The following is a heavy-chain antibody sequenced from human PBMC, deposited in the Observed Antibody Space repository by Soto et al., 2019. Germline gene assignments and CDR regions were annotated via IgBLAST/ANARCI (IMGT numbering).Heavy chain of an antibody. CDR3: ARGIVAARSGNWFEP. CDR2: LTSSGGIT. D-gene: IGHD6-6*01. J-gene: IGHJ5*02. V-gene: IGHV3-23*01. CDR1: VYAFVSYA. Sequence: GGSLRLSCAASVYAFVSYAMSLVRQSPGKGLEWVSALTSSGGITYYSDSVRGRFTISRDNSNNTLYMQMNSLRAEDTAVYYCARGIVAARSGNWFEPWGQGTMVTVSS.